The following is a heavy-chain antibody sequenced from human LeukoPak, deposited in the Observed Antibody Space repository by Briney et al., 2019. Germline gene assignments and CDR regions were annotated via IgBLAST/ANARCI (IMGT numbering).Heavy chain of an antibody. CDR2: IYSAGST. CDR3: AREGKDY. Sequence: GGSLRLSCVASGFTVSNSYMSWVRQAPGKGLEWVSVIYSAGSTYYADSVKGRFTISRDISKNTLYLQMNGLRAEDTAMYYCAREGKDYWGQGTLVTVSS. J-gene: IGHJ4*02. D-gene: IGHD4-23*01. V-gene: IGHV3-66*01. CDR1: GFTVSNSY.